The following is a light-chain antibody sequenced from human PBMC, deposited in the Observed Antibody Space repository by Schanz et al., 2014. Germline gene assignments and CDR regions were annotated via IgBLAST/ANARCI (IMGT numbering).Light chain of an antibody. CDR3: SSYTSSITLA. CDR2: EGS. CDR1: SSDVWSYNL. Sequence: QSVLTQPASVSGSPGQSITISCTGTSSDVWSYNLVSWYQHHPGKAPKLMIYEGSKRPSGVSNRFSGSGSGNTASLTISGLQAEDEADYYCSSYTSSITLAFGGGTKLTVL. J-gene: IGLJ2*01. V-gene: IGLV2-14*02.